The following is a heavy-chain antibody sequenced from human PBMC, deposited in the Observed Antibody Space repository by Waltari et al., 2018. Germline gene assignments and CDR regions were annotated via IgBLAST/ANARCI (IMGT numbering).Heavy chain of an antibody. J-gene: IGHJ5*02. CDR1: GGTFSSYA. CDR2: IIPIFGTA. D-gene: IGHD6-19*01. V-gene: IGHV1-69*05. CDR3: ARYRSDSSGWGGSWFDP. Sequence: QVQLVQSGAEVKKPGSSVKVSCKASGGTFSSYAISWVRQAPGQGLEWMGGIIPIFGTANYAQKFHGRVTITTYESTSTAYMELGSLRSEDTAVYYCARYRSDSSGWGGSWFDPWGQGTLVTVSS.